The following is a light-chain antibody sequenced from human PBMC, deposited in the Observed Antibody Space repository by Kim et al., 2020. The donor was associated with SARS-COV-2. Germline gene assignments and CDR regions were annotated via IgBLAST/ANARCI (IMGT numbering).Light chain of an antibody. J-gene: IGLJ3*02. CDR3: QAWDSSTAV. V-gene: IGLV3-1*01. CDR2: QDT. Sequence: VSPGKTSSIPGSGHKLVGNHDYWFKQKQGQSPVVVIYQDTKRPPGIHVRFYASSSGNTVTLTIRGTQSMDEADYYCQAWDSSTAVFGGGTQLTVL. CDR1: KLVGNH.